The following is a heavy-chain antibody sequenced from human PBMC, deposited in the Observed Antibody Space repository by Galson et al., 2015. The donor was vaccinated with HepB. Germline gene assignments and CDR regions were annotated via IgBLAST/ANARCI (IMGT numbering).Heavy chain of an antibody. V-gene: IGHV3-48*04. CDR1: GFPFSSYS. CDR3: ARDRPGDY. D-gene: IGHD7-27*01. J-gene: IGHJ4*02. CDR2: ISGGSGTI. Sequence: SLRLSCAASGFPFSSYSMNWVRQAPGKGLEWVSYISGGSGTIYYADSVRGRFTISRDNAKNSLYLQMNSLRADDTAIYYCARDRPGDYWGQGTLVTVSS.